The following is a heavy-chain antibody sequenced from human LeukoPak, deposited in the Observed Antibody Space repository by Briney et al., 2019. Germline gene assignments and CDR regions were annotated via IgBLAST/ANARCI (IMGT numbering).Heavy chain of an antibody. CDR3: ARAGLFDYLFRPYFDY. V-gene: IGHV4-39*01. J-gene: IGHJ4*02. CDR1: GASFKTSNSY. D-gene: IGHD3-9*01. Sequence: SETLSLTCNVSGASFKTSNSYWGWIRQSPGKGLEWIGTMSVSGTTHSNPPLKSRVTISVDTSKNQFSLKLSSVTTADTAVYYCARAGLFDYLFRPYFDYWGQGALVTVSS. CDR2: MSVSGTT.